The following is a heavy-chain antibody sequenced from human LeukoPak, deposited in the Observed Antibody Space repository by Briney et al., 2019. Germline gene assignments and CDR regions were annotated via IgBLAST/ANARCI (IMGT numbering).Heavy chain of an antibody. CDR2: MNPNSGNT. CDR3: ARGTDDTPWGFDY. J-gene: IGHJ4*02. D-gene: IGHD3-22*01. CDR1: GGTFSSYA. Sequence: ASVKVSCKASGGTFSSYAISWVRQATGQGLEWMGWMNPNSGNTGYAQKFQGRVTMTRNTSISTAYMELSSLRSEDTAVYYCARGTDDTPWGFDYWGQGTLVTVSS. V-gene: IGHV1-8*02.